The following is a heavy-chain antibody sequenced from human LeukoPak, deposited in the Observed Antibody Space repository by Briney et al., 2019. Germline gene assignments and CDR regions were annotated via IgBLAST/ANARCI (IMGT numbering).Heavy chain of an antibody. V-gene: IGHV1-2*02. CDR3: ARDRYCDSSGYVTDH. CDR2: INPNSGGT. Sequence: ASVKVSCKASGYTFTGYYMHWVRQAPGQGLEWMGWINPNSGGTNYAQKFQGRVTMTRDTSLSTAYMELSRLRSDDTAVYYCARDRYCDSSGYVTDHWGQGTLVTVSS. CDR1: GYTFTGYY. D-gene: IGHD3-22*01. J-gene: IGHJ4*02.